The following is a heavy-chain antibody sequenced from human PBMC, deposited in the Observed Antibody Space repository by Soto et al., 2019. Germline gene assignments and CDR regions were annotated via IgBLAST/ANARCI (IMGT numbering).Heavy chain of an antibody. D-gene: IGHD3-10*01. V-gene: IGHV1-69*13. CDR3: ARETEHYYGSGSYSRWFDP. J-gene: IGHJ5*02. CDR1: VCTFSSYA. Sequence: SVKVSCKASVCTFSSYAISWVRQAPGQGLEWMGGIIPIFGTANYAQKFQGRVTITADESTSTAYMELSGLRSEDTAVYYCARETEHYYGSGSYSRWFDPWGQGTLVTVSS. CDR2: IIPIFGTA.